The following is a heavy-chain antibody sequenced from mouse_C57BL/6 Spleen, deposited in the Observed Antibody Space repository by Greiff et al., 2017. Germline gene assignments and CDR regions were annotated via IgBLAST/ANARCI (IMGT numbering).Heavy chain of an antibody. CDR2: IWSGGST. V-gene: IGHV2-2*01. CDR3: AREGDSSGSWFAY. D-gene: IGHD3-2*02. CDR1: GFSLTSYG. J-gene: IGHJ3*01. Sequence: VMLVESGPGLVQPSQSLSITCTVSGFSLTSYGVHWVRQSPGKGLEWQGVIWSGGSTDYNAAFISRLSIRNDNSKSQVFFKMNSLQADDTAIYYCAREGDSSGSWFAYWGQGTLVTVSA.